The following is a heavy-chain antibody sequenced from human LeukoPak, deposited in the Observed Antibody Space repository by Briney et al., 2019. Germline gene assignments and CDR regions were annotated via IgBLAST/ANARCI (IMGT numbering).Heavy chain of an antibody. J-gene: IGHJ6*02. CDR1: GGSFSGFY. Sequence: SETLSLTCAVYGGSFSGFYWNWIRQPPGKGLEWIGEINHSGRTNYNPSLKSRVSISVDTSQNHFSLKLSSVTAADTAVYYCARCPDCSGGTCSPYGMDVWGQGTTVTVSS. CDR2: INHSGRT. CDR3: ARCPDCSGGTCSPYGMDV. V-gene: IGHV4-34*01. D-gene: IGHD2-15*01.